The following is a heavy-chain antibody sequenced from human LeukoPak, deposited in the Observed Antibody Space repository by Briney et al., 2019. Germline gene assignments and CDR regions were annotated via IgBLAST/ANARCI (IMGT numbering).Heavy chain of an antibody. CDR2: MNDKSGRT. CDR1: GYSFTRDD. V-gene: IGHV1-8*01. J-gene: IGHJ5*02. CDR3: ARGVGPSYGHKWLDP. Sequence: ASLKVSCKASGYSFTRDDMNWVRHAPGQRLGGRVGMNDKSGRTGYAREVQGRISLTRNTSTSTAYIELSRLKYDDTAVYYCARGVGPSYGHKWLDPWGQGTLVIVSS. D-gene: IGHD3-10*01.